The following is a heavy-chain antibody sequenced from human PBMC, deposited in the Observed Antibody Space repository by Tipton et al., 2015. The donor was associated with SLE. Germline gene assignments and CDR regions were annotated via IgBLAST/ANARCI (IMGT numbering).Heavy chain of an antibody. CDR1: GFTFSSHW. Sequence: SLRLSCAASGFTFSSHWMNWARQAPGKGLEWVSVITGSGGSTYYADSVKGRFTISRDNSKNTLYLQMNSLRAEDTAVYYCAKDRHSSSGLGAFDIWGQGTMVTVSS. CDR3: AKDRHSSSGLGAFDI. V-gene: IGHV3-23*01. CDR2: ITGSGGST. J-gene: IGHJ3*02. D-gene: IGHD6-6*01.